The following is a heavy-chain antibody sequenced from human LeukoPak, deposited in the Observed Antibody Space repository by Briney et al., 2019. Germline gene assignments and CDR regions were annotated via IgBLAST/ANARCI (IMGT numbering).Heavy chain of an antibody. V-gene: IGHV4-59*11. CDR2: ISNSGST. Sequence: SETLSLTCTVSGGAISRHYWTWIRQSPVKGLEGVGDISNSGSTSYNPSLKSRVTVSIDTSKNQFSLNLSSVTAADTAVYYCGRDALVGYFSYYYMDVWGKGTTVTVSS. CDR3: GRDALVGYFSYYYMDV. D-gene: IGHD2-15*01. J-gene: IGHJ6*03. CDR1: GGAISRHY.